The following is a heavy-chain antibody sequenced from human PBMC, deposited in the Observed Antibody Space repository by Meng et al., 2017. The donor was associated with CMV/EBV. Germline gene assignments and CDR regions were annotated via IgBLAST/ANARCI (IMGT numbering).Heavy chain of an antibody. J-gene: IGHJ5*02. Sequence: VWWVASGGGVGPPGGSLRLSCAASGFTFSSYGMHWVRQAPGKGLEWVAFIRYDGSNKYYADSVKGRFTISRDNSKNTLYLQMNSLRAEDTAVYYCARDRLLGWFDPWGQGTLVTGSS. D-gene: IGHD7-27*01. CDR2: IRYDGSNK. V-gene: IGHV3-30*02. CDR1: GFTFSSYG. CDR3: ARDRLLGWFDP.